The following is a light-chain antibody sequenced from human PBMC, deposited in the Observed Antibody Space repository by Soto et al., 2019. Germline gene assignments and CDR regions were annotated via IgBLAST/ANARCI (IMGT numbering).Light chain of an antibody. J-gene: IGKJ1*01. Sequence: DVQGPRSPSSVCASVGDRDTVARRASQSISSYCNWYQQNPGKAPKLLIYAASTLQSGVPSRVSGRGSGTDFSLAISSLRPEDFAAFFFQQRYRTPQTFGPGTKVDIK. CDR2: AAS. V-gene: IGKV1-39*01. CDR3: QQRYRTPQT. CDR1: QSISSY.